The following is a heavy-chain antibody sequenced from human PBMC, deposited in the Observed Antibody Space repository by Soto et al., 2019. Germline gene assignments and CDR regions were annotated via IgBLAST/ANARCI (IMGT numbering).Heavy chain of an antibody. V-gene: IGHV1-18*01. D-gene: IGHD2-2*01. CDR1: GYTFTSYG. J-gene: IGHJ4*02. CDR2: ISAYNGNT. CDR3: ARDHCSSTSCSGGLLDY. Sequence: ASVKVSCKASGYTFTSYGISWVRQAPGQGLEWMGWISAYNGNTNYAQKLQGRVTITTDTSTSTAYMELRSLRSDDTAVYYCARDHCSSTSCSGGLLDYWGQGTLVTVSS.